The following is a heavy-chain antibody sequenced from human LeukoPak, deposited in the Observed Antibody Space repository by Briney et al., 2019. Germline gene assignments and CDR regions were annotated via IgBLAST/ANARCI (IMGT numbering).Heavy chain of an antibody. CDR1: GFSLRTSGMC. D-gene: IGHD6-13*01. J-gene: IGHJ4*02. CDR3: ARIARFRTINSWTYFDS. CDR2: IDWDDDK. Sequence: SGPTLVNPTQTLTTTCTFSGFSLRTSGMCVSWIRQPPGKALEWLARIDWDDDKFYSTSLKTRLTISKDTPRYQVLLSMTNMRPLETPTYYTARIARFRTINSWTYFDSWGQGTLVTVSS. V-gene: IGHV2-70*17.